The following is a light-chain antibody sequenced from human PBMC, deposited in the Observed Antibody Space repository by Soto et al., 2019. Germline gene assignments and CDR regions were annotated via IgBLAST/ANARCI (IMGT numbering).Light chain of an antibody. Sequence: DIQMTQSPSTLPASVGDRVTITCRASQSISNWLAWYQQKPGRAPKVLIYHASNLQSGVPSRFSGSGSGTEFTLTISSLQPDDFATYYCQQYNSYSFGQGTKVDIK. CDR3: QQYNSYS. CDR2: HAS. V-gene: IGKV1-5*01. J-gene: IGKJ1*01. CDR1: QSISNW.